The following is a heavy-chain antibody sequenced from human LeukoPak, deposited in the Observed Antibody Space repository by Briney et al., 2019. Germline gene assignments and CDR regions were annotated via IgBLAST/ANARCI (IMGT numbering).Heavy chain of an antibody. D-gene: IGHD2/OR15-2a*01. J-gene: IGHJ4*02. CDR1: GYSFTRYW. V-gene: IGHV5-51*01. CDR3: ARPRTYFPFDY. Sequence: PGESLKISCKTSGYSFTRYWIAWVRQTPGKGLEWMGIVYPDDSDTRYSPAFQGQVTISADKSITTAYLHWSSLKASDTAVYYCARPRTYFPFDYWRQGTLVTVSS. CDR2: VYPDDSDT.